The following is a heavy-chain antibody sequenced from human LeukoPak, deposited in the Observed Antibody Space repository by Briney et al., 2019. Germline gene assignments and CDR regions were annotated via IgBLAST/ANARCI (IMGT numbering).Heavy chain of an antibody. Sequence: PSGTLSLTCGVSGGSVTSTNWWTWVRQPPGKGLEWIVEVHLDGRTNYNPSLKSRLTMSVDLSENHISLTLTPVTAADTAVYYCAREGGFYRPLDYSGQGTLVTVSS. CDR1: GGSVTSTNW. CDR2: VHLDGRT. V-gene: IGHV4-4*02. CDR3: AREGGFYRPLDY. J-gene: IGHJ4*02. D-gene: IGHD3-3*01.